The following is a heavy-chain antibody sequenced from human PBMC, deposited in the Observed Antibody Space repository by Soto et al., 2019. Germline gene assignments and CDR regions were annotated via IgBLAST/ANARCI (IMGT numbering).Heavy chain of an antibody. D-gene: IGHD6-13*01. CDR2: ISGSGGST. CDR1: AFTFSSYA. CDR3: AKEEHHLVRGFIVY. V-gene: IGHV3-23*01. Sequence: EVQLLESGGGLVQPGGSLRLSCAGSAFTFSSYAMSWVRQAPGKGLEWVSAISGSGGSTYYADSVTGRFTISRDNSKNTLYLQMNSLRAEDTAVYYCAKEEHHLVRGFIVYWGQGTLVTVSS. J-gene: IGHJ4*02.